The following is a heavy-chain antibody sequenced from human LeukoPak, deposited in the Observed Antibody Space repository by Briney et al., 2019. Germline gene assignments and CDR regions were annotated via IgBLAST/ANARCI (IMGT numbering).Heavy chain of an antibody. CDR2: ISGGSRSI. CDR3: ARDYFYCGGDCFVDY. Sequence: GGSLRLSCAASGFTFSDYTMNWVRQAPGKGLEWVSSISGGSRSIYYVDSVKGRFTISRDNAKNALYLQVNSLRAEDTAIYYCARDYFYCGGDCFVDYWGQGTLVTVSS. V-gene: IGHV3-21*04. D-gene: IGHD2-21*02. CDR1: GFTFSDYT. J-gene: IGHJ4*02.